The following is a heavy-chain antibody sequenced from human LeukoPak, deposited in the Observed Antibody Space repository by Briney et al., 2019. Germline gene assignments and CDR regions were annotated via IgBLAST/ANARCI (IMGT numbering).Heavy chain of an antibody. CDR1: GFTFSDYY. V-gene: IGHV3-11*04. CDR2: ISSSGSTI. Sequence: PGGSLRLSCAASGFTFSDYYMSWIRQAPGKGLEWVSYISSSGSTIYYADSVKGRFTISGDNAKNSLYLQMNSLRAEDTAVYYCARRRAKGYYMDVWGKGTTVTVSS. CDR3: ARRRAKGYYMDV. J-gene: IGHJ6*03.